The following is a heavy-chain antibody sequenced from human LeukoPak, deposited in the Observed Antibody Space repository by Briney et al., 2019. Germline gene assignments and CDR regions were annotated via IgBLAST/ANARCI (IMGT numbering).Heavy chain of an antibody. CDR1: GGSISSYY. D-gene: IGHD6-13*01. CDR3: ARAAAGLYHFDY. CDR2: IYYSGST. J-gene: IGHJ4*02. V-gene: IGHV4-59*01. Sequence: SETLSLTCTVSGGSISSYYWSWIRQPPGKGLEWIGYIYYSGSTNYNPSLKSRVTISVDTSKNQFSLKLSSVTAADTAVYYCARAAAGLYHFDYWGQGTLVTVSS.